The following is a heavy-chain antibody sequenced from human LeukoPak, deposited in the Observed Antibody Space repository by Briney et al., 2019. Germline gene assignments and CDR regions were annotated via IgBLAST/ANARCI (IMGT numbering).Heavy chain of an antibody. J-gene: IGHJ4*02. CDR2: MSFDVNNK. CDR1: GFTFSTYA. Sequence: SGGSLRLSCVTSGFTFSTYAFHWVRQAPGKGLEWVATMSFDVNNKYYADSVRGRFTISRDNSKNTLYLQMNSLRAEDTAVYSCARGYCTSSSYYNDYWGQGTLVTVSS. D-gene: IGHD2-2*02. CDR3: ARGYCTSSSYYNDY. V-gene: IGHV3-30*04.